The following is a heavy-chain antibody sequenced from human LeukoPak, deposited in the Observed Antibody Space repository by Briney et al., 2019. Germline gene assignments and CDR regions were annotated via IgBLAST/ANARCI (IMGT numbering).Heavy chain of an antibody. CDR1: GFAVSSSY. Sequence: PGGSLRLSCAASGFAVSSSYMSWVRQAPGKGLEWVSVIYGGGSTYYADSAKGRFTISRDISENTLYLQMNSLTAEDTAVYYCAREDSSGAGDYWGQGTLVTASS. CDR3: AREDSSGAGDY. D-gene: IGHD6-19*01. V-gene: IGHV3-66*01. J-gene: IGHJ4*02. CDR2: IYGGGST.